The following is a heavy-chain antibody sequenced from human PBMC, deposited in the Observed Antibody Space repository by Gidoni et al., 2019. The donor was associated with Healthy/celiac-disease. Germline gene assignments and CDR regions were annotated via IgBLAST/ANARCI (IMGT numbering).Heavy chain of an antibody. Sequence: QLQLQESGPGLVKPSETLSLTCTVSGGPISSSSYYWGWIRHPPGKGLEWIGSIYYSGSTYYNPSLKSRVTISVDTSKNQFSLKLSSVTAADTAVYYCGAGAVTTNYYYGMDVWGQGTTVTVSS. J-gene: IGHJ6*02. CDR2: IYYSGST. CDR3: GAGAVTTNYYYGMDV. D-gene: IGHD4-17*01. V-gene: IGHV4-39*01. CDR1: GGPISSSSYY.